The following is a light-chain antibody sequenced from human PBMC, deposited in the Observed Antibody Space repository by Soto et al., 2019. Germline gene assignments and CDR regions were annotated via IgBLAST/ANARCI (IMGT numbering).Light chain of an antibody. CDR2: DAS. CDR3: KQCSKWPRT. V-gene: IGKV3-11*01. J-gene: IGKJ2*01. CDR1: QSVSSS. Sequence: EIVWTQSPATLSLSPGERDALSCRASQSVSSSLAWYQQKPGQAPRLLIYDASNRATGIPARFSGSGSGTDFTLTISSLEPEDSAVYYCKQCSKWPRTFGQGTKLEIK.